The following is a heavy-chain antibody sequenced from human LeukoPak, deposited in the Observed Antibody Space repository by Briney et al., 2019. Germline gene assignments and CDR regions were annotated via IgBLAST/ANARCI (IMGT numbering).Heavy chain of an antibody. CDR1: GLPLSIYE. Sequence: GGSLRLSCAASGLPLSIYEMNWVRKAPGKGPEWVSYISSSGSTIHYADSVKGRFTIPRDNAKNSLYLEMNSLRAEDTAVYYCARGVGARRLYYYYYYYMDVWGKGTTVTVSS. CDR2: ISSSGSTI. J-gene: IGHJ6*03. CDR3: ARGVGARRLYYYYYYYMDV. D-gene: IGHD1-26*01. V-gene: IGHV3-48*03.